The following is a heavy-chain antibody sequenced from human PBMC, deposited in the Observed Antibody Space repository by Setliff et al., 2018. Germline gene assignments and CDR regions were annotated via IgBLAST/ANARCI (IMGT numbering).Heavy chain of an antibody. CDR1: GFTFSSYA. D-gene: IGHD6-13*01. CDR3: AKRRGTQGIAAAGLGPLDM. Sequence: PGGSLRLSCAASGFTFSSYAMHWVRQAPGKGLEWVAVISYDGSNKYYADSVKGRFTISRDNSKNTLYLQVNSLIPEDTAVYYCAKRRGTQGIAAAGLGPLDMWGQGTTVTVSS. V-gene: IGHV3-30-3*02. CDR2: ISYDGSNK. J-gene: IGHJ3*02.